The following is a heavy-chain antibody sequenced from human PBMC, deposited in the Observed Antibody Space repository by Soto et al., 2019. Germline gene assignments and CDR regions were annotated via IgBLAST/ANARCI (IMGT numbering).Heavy chain of an antibody. J-gene: IGHJ1*01. Sequence: LSLTCTVSGGSLSGYYWTWIRQTPGKRLEWSAKISGSGSTINYADSVKGRFTISRDNVQRTLHLQMDSLRVEDTGVYYCARGGVYWGRGTLVTVSS. CDR2: ISGSGSTI. D-gene: IGHD2-8*01. CDR1: GGSLSGYY. CDR3: ARGGVY. V-gene: IGHV3-11*04.